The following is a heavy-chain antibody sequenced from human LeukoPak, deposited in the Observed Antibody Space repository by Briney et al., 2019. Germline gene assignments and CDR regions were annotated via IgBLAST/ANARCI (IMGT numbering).Heavy chain of an antibody. CDR1: GGSFSGYY. CDR3: ARRITVTSNFDY. Sequence: SETLSLTCAVYGGSFSGYYWSWIRQPPGKGLEWIGEINHSGSTNYNPSLKSRVTISVDTSKNQFSLKLSSVTAADTAVYYCARRITVTSNFDYWGQGTLVTVSS. J-gene: IGHJ4*02. D-gene: IGHD4-17*01. V-gene: IGHV4-34*01. CDR2: INHSGST.